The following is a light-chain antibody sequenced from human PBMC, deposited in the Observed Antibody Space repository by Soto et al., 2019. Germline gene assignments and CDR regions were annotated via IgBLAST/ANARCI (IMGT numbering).Light chain of an antibody. CDR3: CSYAGSYTLV. V-gene: IGLV2-11*01. Sequence: QSALTQPRSVSGSTRQSVTISCTGTSSEVGGYNFVSWYQHHPGKAPKLMIYDVSKRPSGDPDRFSGSKSGSTASLTISGLQAEDEADYYCCSYAGSYTLVFGGGTKLTVL. CDR1: SSEVGGYNF. J-gene: IGLJ3*02. CDR2: DVS.